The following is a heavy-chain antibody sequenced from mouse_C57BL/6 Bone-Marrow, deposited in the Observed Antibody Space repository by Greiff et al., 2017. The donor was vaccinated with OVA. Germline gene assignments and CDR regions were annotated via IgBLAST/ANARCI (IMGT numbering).Heavy chain of an antibody. Sequence: EVKVVESGGGLVKPGGSLKLSCAASGFTFSDYGMHWVRQAPEKGLEWVAYISSGSSTIYYADTVKGRFTISRDNAKNTLFLQMTSLRSEDTAMYYCARGGNFAWFAYWGQGTLVTVSA. CDR3: ARGGNFAWFAY. CDR1: GFTFSDYG. V-gene: IGHV5-17*01. CDR2: ISSGSSTI. D-gene: IGHD2-1*01. J-gene: IGHJ3*01.